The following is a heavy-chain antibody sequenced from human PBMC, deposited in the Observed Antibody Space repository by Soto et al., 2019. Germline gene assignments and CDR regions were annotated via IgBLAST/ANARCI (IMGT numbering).Heavy chain of an antibody. V-gene: IGHV3-64*01. Sequence: GGSLRLSCAASGFTFSSYAMHWVRQAPGKGLEYVSAISSNGGSTYYANSVKGRFTISRDNSKNTLYLQMGSLRAEDMAVYYCARAPVTIFGVDLGGYYYMDVWGKGTTVTVSS. CDR3: ARAPVTIFGVDLGGYYYMDV. J-gene: IGHJ6*03. D-gene: IGHD3-3*01. CDR2: ISSNGGST. CDR1: GFTFSSYA.